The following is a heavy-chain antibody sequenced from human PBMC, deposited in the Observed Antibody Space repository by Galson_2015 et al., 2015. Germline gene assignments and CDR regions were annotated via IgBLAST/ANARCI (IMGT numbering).Heavy chain of an antibody. Sequence: QSGAEVKKPGESLRISCKASGYTFTGYYMHWVRQAPGQGLEWMGWINPNSGGTNYAQKFQGWVTMTRDTSISTAYMELSRLRSDDTAVYYCARPLGYCSSTTLNCAFDIWGQGTMVTVSS. J-gene: IGHJ3*02. CDR2: INPNSGGT. V-gene: IGHV1-2*04. CDR3: ARPLGYCSSTTLNCAFDI. CDR1: GYTFTGYY. D-gene: IGHD2-2*01.